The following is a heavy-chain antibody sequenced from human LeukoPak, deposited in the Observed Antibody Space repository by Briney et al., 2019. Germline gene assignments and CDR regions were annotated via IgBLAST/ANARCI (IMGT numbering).Heavy chain of an antibody. J-gene: IGHJ4*02. CDR3: ARVSGYCSDGVCRFDY. Sequence: SETLSLTCAVYGGSSTGYYWSWIRQPPGKGLEWIGEINDSGNTNYSPSLESRITISVDTSKNQFSLNLNSVTAADTAVYYCARVSGYCSDGVCRFDYWGPGALVTVSS. D-gene: IGHD2-8*01. CDR2: INDSGNT. V-gene: IGHV4-34*01. CDR1: GGSSTGYY.